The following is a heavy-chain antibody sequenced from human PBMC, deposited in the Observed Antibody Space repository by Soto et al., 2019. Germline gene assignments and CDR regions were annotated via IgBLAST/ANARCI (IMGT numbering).Heavy chain of an antibody. J-gene: IGHJ5*02. CDR1: GGTFSSYA. CDR3: AREGESGSGSYYNGLGWFDP. CDR2: IIPIFGTA. D-gene: IGHD3-10*01. V-gene: IGHV1-69*12. Sequence: QVQLVQSGAEVKKPGSSVKVSCKASGGTFSSYAISWVRQAPGQGLEWMGGIIPIFGTANYAQKFQGRVTITADESTSTAYMELRSLRSEDTAVYYCAREGESGSGSYYNGLGWFDPWGQGTLVTVSS.